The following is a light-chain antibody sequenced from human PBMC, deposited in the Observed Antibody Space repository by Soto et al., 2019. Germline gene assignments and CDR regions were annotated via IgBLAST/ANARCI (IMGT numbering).Light chain of an antibody. CDR3: QQFYNYPRT. CDR1: QSVDTC. J-gene: IGKJ1*01. Sequence: DIEMTQSPSTLSVSLGERVTLTCRASQSVDTCLAWYQQKPGKAPHLLIYKASSIDTGIPSRFSGSGSETEFTLTISSLQPDDFATYYCQQFYNYPRTFGQGTKVEIK. CDR2: KAS. V-gene: IGKV1-5*03.